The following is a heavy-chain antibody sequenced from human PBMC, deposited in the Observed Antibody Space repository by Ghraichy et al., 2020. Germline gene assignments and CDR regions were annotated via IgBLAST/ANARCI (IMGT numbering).Heavy chain of an antibody. CDR3: ARSGVIMVATTGHFFDF. J-gene: IGHJ3*01. V-gene: IGHV1-2*02. D-gene: IGHD2-15*01. CDR2: INPGTGGA. CDR1: GYTFSGNY. Sequence: ASVKVSCKAGGYTFSGNYLHWVRQAPGQGLEWIGWINPGTGGANSAQKFQGRVTMTRDTSISTVYMELSRLRSDDTAVYYCARSGVIMVATTGHFFDFWGQGRMVIVSP.